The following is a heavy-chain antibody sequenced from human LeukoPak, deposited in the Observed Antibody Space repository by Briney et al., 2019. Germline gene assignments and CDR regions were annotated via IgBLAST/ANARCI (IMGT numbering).Heavy chain of an antibody. J-gene: IGHJ3*02. V-gene: IGHV3-23*01. D-gene: IGHD3-22*01. Sequence: GGSLRLSCAASGFTFSSYAMSWVRQAPGKGLEWVTAISGSGGSTYYADSVKGRFTISRDNSKNTLYLQMNSLRAEDTAVYYCAKDRPSIYGSSGYYYSDAFDIWGQGTMVTVSS. CDR1: GFTFSSYA. CDR2: ISGSGGST. CDR3: AKDRPSIYGSSGYYYSDAFDI.